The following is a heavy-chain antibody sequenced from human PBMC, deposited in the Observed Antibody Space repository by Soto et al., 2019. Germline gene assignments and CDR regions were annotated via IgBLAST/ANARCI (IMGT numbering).Heavy chain of an antibody. D-gene: IGHD4-17*01. Sequence: QVQLQESGPGLVKPSQTLSLTCTVSGGSISGGDYYWSWNRQTPGKGLEWIGYIYYSGSTYYNPSLKSRVTISVDTSKNQFSLELSSVTAADTAVYYCARTLYGDYAGDAKDDYWGQGTLVTVSS. CDR2: IYYSGST. J-gene: IGHJ4*02. CDR3: ARTLYGDYAGDAKDDY. V-gene: IGHV4-30-4*01. CDR1: GGSISGGDYY.